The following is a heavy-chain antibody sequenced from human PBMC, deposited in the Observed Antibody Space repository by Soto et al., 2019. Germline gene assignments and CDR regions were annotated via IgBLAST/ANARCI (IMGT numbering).Heavy chain of an antibody. CDR3: EGRDDPFHV. V-gene: IGHV3-33*01. CDR1: GINFSDYG. J-gene: IGHJ3*01. CDR2: IWYDGSQK. Sequence: QVHLVESGGGVVRPGTSLRLSCAASGINFSDYGIHWVRQAPGKGLEWVAVIWYDGSQKYYADSVRGRFTISRDNSKNTMYLQLNSLRIEDTAVYYCEGRDDPFHVWGQGTIVTVSS.